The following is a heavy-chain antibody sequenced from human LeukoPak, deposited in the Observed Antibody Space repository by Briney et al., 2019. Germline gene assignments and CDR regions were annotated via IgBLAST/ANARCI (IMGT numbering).Heavy chain of an antibody. V-gene: IGHV1-69*13. CDR3: ARDRSTGAFDI. CDR1: GGTFSSYA. Sequence: VAPVKVSCKASGGTFSSYAISWVRQAPGQGLEWMGGIIPIFGTANYAQKFQGRVTITADESTSTAYMELSSLRSEDTAVYYCARDRSTGAFDIWGQGTMVTVSS. D-gene: IGHD2-8*02. CDR2: IIPIFGTA. J-gene: IGHJ3*02.